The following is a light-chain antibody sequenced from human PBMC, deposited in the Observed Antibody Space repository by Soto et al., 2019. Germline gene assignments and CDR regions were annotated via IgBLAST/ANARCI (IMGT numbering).Light chain of an antibody. CDR3: QHYNSYSEA. CDR2: DAS. J-gene: IGKJ1*01. V-gene: IGKV3-11*01. Sequence: EIVLTQSPATLSLSPGERATLSCRASQSVNTYLAWYQQKPGQAPRLLIYDASKRAPGIPARFSGSGSGTDFTLTISSLQPDDFATYYCQHYNSYSEAFGQGTKVDIK. CDR1: QSVNTY.